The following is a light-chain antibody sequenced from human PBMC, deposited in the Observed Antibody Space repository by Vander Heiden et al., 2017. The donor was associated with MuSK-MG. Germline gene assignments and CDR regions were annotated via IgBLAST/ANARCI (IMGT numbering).Light chain of an antibody. CDR1: QSISSY. J-gene: IGKJ1*01. Sequence: DIQMTQSPSSLSASVGDRVTITCRASQSISSYLNWYQQKPGKAPKLLIYAASSLQSRVPSRFSGSGPGTDFTLTISSLQPEDFATYYCQQSDSTPWTYGQGTKVEIK. V-gene: IGKV1-39*01. CDR2: AAS. CDR3: QQSDSTPWT.